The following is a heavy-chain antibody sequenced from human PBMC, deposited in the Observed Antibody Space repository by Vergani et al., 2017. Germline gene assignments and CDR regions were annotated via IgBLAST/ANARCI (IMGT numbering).Heavy chain of an antibody. CDR2: ISSSGSTI. J-gene: IGHJ6*02. V-gene: IGHV3-48*03. D-gene: IGHD6-19*01. CDR1: GFTFSSYE. CDR3: ARDGWWPYYDGMDV. Sequence: EVQLVESGGGLVQPGGSLRLSCAASGFTFSSYEMNWVRQAPGKGLEWVSYISSSGSTIYYADSVKGRFTISRDNAKNSLYLQMNSLRAEDTAVYYCARDGWWPYYDGMDVWGQGTTVTVSS.